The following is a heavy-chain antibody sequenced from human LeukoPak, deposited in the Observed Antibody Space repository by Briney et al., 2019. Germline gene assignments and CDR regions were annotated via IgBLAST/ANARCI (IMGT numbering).Heavy chain of an antibody. CDR3: ARIRRGWSQNWDY. J-gene: IGHJ4*02. D-gene: IGHD6-19*01. V-gene: IGHV3-7*01. CDR2: IKQDGSEK. CDR1: GFTCSSYW. Sequence: GGSLRLSCAASGFTCSSYWMSWVRQAPGRGLEWVANIKQDGSEKYYVDSVKGRFTISRDNAKNSLYLQMNSLRAEDTAVYYCARIRRGWSQNWDYWGQGTLVTVTS.